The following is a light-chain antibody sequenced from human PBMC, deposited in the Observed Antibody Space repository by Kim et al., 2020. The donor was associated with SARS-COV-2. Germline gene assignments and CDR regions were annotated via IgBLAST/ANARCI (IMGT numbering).Light chain of an antibody. V-gene: IGKV3-20*01. CDR1: QSVTDNY. J-gene: IGKJ2*01. CDR2: GVF. Sequence: EIVLTQSPGPLSLSPGERVTLSCRASQSVTDNYLSWYQQKPGQAPRLLISGVFSRATGIPDRFSGGGSGTDFTLTISRLEPEDFAVYYCQHYASSMYTFGQGTKLEI. CDR3: QHYASSMYT.